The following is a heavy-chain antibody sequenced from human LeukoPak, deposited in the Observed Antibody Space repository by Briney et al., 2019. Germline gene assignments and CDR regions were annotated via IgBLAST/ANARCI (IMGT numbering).Heavy chain of an antibody. CDR1: GGTFISYA. V-gene: IGHV1-69*13. CDR2: IIPIFGTA. Sequence: SVKVSFKASGGTFISYAISWVRQAPGQGLEWMGGIIPIFGTANYAQKFQGRVTITADESTSTAYMELSSLRSEDTAVYYCARGCSSTSCYLYYYYGMDVWGQGTTVTVSS. D-gene: IGHD2-2*01. CDR3: ARGCSSTSCYLYYYYGMDV. J-gene: IGHJ6*02.